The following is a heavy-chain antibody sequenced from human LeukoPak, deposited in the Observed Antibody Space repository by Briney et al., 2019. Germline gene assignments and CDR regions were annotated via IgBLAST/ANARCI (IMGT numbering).Heavy chain of an antibody. V-gene: IGHV1-69*04. CDR2: INPILGIA. J-gene: IGHJ4*02. CDR1: GGTFSSYA. D-gene: IGHD5-18*01. CDR3: ARSDTAILAPYFDY. Sequence: AASVKVSCKASGGTFSSYAISWVRQAPGQGLEWMGRINPILGIANYPQKFQGRVTITADKSTSTAYMELSSLRSEDTAVYCCARSDTAILAPYFDYWGQGTLVTVSS.